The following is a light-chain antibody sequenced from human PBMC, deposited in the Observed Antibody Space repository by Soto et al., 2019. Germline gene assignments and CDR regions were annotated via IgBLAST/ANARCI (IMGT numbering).Light chain of an antibody. V-gene: IGKV4-1*01. J-gene: IGKJ2*01. Sequence: DIVMTESPDSLAVSLGERATINCKSSQSVLYSYINKNYLAWYQQRAGQPPKLLIYWASTRESGVPDRFSGSGSGTDFTLTITSLQAEDVALYYCQQYESTPPTFGQGTKLEIK. CDR2: WAS. CDR1: QSVLYSYINKNY. CDR3: QQYESTPPT.